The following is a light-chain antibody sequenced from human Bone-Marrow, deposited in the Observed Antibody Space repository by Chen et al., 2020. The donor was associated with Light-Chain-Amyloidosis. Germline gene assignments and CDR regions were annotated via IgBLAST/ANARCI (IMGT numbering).Light chain of an antibody. J-gene: IGKJ5*01. CDR1: QSVSSSY. V-gene: IGKV3-20*01. CDR3: QQYGSSPLT. Sequence: EIVLTQSPGTLSLSPGERATLSCRGSQSVSSSYLAWYQQKPGQAPRLLSYGASSRATGVPDRFSGSGSGTDFTLTISRLEPEDFAVYYCQQYGSSPLTFGQGTRLEIK. CDR2: GAS.